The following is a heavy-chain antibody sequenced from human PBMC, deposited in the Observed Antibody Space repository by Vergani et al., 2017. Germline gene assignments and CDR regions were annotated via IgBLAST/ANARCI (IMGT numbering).Heavy chain of an antibody. CDR1: GFTFSSYS. CDR2: ISSSSSTI. Sequence: EVQLVESGGGLVQPGGSLRLSCAASGFTFSSYSMNWVRQAPGKGLEWVSYISSSSSTIYYADSVKGRFTISRDNAKNSLYLQMNSLRAEVTAVYYGARSGGSYETDYWGQGTTVTVSS. V-gene: IGHV3-48*01. CDR3: ARSGGSYETDY. D-gene: IGHD1-26*01. J-gene: IGHJ4*03.